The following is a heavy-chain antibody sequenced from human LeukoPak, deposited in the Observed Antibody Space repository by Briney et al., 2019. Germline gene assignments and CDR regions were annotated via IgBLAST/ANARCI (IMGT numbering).Heavy chain of an antibody. Sequence: GSLRLSCAASGFTFSSYSMNWVRQPPGKGLEWVGYIYYSGNTNYNPSLKSRVTISVDTSKNQFSLKLSSVTAADTAVYYCARGSVLLSMDVWGKGTTVTISS. J-gene: IGHJ6*03. CDR1: GFTFSSYS. V-gene: IGHV4-59*01. CDR2: IYYSGNT. D-gene: IGHD3-10*01. CDR3: ARGSVLLSMDV.